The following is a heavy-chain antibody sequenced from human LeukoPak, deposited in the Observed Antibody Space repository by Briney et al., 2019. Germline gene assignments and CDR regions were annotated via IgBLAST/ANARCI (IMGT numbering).Heavy chain of an antibody. D-gene: IGHD6-6*01. Sequence: SVKVSCKAPGGTFSSYAISWVRQAPGQGLEWMGRIIPIFGIANYAQKFQGRVTITAGKSTSTAYMELSSLRSEDTAVYYCARDPSSSSSTQEGPWGQGTLVTVSS. CDR2: IIPIFGIA. CDR1: GGTFSSYA. J-gene: IGHJ5*02. CDR3: ARDPSSSSSTQEGP. V-gene: IGHV1-69*04.